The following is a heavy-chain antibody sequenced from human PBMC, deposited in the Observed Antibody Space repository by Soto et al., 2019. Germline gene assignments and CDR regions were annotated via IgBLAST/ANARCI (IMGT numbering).Heavy chain of an antibody. D-gene: IGHD1-26*01. CDR2: MSYSGRT. CDR3: ARVGATAEFDY. J-gene: IGHJ4*02. CDR1: GGSISTYY. Sequence: SETLSLICSVSGGSISTYYWSWIRQPPGKGLEWIGYMSYSGRTDYNFSLKSRVTISGDTSKNQFSLKLTSVTAADTAVDFCARVGATAEFDYWGLGTLVTSPQ. V-gene: IGHV4-59*13.